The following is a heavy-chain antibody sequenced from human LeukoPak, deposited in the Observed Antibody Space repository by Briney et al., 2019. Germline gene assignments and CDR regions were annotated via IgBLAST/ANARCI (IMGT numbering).Heavy chain of an antibody. D-gene: IGHD1-26*01. CDR3: ARWGVSGSYYYFDQ. V-gene: IGHV3-7*05. Sequence: PGGSLRLFCSASGFTFSSYLMSWVRQAPGKGLEGVATLRGDGSNEFYVDSVKGRFIISRDNAKISLYLQMNSLRAEDTAVYYCARWGVSGSYYYFDQWGQGSLVSVSS. CDR2: LRGDGSNE. CDR1: GFTFSSYL. J-gene: IGHJ4*02.